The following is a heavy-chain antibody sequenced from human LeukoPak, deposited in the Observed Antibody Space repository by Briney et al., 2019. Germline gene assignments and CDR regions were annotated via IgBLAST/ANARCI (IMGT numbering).Heavy chain of an antibody. CDR2: INSDGSST. V-gene: IGHV3-74*01. CDR3: ALLGVTRAFDI. Sequence: GGSLRLSCAASGFTFSSYWMHWVRQAPGKGLVWVSCINSDGSSTRYADSVKGRFTISRDNAKNTLYLQMNSLRAEDTAVYYCALLGVTRAFDIWGQGTMVTASS. CDR1: GFTFSSYW. D-gene: IGHD3-10*01. J-gene: IGHJ3*02.